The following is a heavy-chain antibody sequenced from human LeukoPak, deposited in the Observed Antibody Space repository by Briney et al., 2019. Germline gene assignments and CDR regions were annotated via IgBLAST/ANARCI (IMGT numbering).Heavy chain of an antibody. CDR1: GFTFSSYA. Sequence: GESLRLSCAASGFTFSSYAMSWVRQAPGKGLEWVSAISGSGGSTYYADSVKGRFTISRDNSKNTLYLQMNSLRAEDTAVYYCAKQEGSGWYFDAFDIWGQGTMVTVSS. V-gene: IGHV3-23*01. J-gene: IGHJ3*02. CDR3: AKQEGSGWYFDAFDI. CDR2: ISGSGGST. D-gene: IGHD6-19*01.